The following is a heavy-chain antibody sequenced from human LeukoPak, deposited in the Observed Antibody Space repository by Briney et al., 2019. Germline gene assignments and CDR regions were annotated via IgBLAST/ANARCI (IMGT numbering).Heavy chain of an antibody. V-gene: IGHV3-21*01. Sequence: GGSLRLSCAASLFTFSSYSMNWVRPAPGKGLEWVSSISSSSSYIYYADSVKGRFTISRDNAKNSLYLQMNSLRAEDTAVYYCARDAGVGSYLYWGQGTLVTVSS. CDR1: LFTFSSYS. CDR2: ISSSSSYI. D-gene: IGHD1-26*01. J-gene: IGHJ4*02. CDR3: ARDAGVGSYLY.